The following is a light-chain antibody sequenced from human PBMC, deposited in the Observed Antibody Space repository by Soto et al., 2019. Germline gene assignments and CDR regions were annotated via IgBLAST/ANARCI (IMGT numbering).Light chain of an antibody. CDR1: QDVVNY. Sequence: DIAMTQAPSSLSASVGDRVTITCRAGQDVVNYLNWYQQKPGKAPRLLIYAASSLQSGVPSRFSGSGSGTTFTLTITDLQPEDVATYYCQQSRTTAYTFAQG. CDR3: QQSRTTAYT. CDR2: AAS. J-gene: IGKJ2*01. V-gene: IGKV1-39*01.